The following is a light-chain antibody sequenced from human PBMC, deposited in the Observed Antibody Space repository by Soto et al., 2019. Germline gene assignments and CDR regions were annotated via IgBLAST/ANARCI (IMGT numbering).Light chain of an antibody. V-gene: IGLV1-44*01. CDR2: SNN. CDR3: AAWDDSLNGLYV. J-gene: IGLJ1*01. CDR1: SSNIGSNT. Sequence: QSVLTQPPSASGTPGQRVTISCSGSSSNIGSNTVNWYQQLPGTAPKLLIYSNNQRPSGVPDRFSGSKSGTSASLAISGLQSEDAGDYYCAAWDDSLNGLYVFGTGTKVTV.